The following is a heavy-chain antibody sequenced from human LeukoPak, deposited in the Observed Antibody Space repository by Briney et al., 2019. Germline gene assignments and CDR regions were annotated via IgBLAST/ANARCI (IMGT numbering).Heavy chain of an antibody. CDR2: IIPKFDTA. Sequence: SVKVSCKASGDTFSTFAINWVRQAPGQGLEWMGGIIPKFDTATYAQRLQGRVTITADRSTSTVYMELSSLSSEDTALYFCARDGDCRSGICSSHFDYWGQGTLVTVSS. D-gene: IGHD2-15*01. V-gene: IGHV1-69*06. J-gene: IGHJ4*02. CDR1: GDTFSTFA. CDR3: ARDGDCRSGICSSHFDY.